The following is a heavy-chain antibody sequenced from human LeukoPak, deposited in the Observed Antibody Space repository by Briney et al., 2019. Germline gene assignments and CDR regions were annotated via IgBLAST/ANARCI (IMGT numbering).Heavy chain of an antibody. Sequence: GGSLRLSCAASGFTFSTYSMNWVRQAPGKGLEWVSYISSSTTNMYYADSVKGRFTISRDNAKNSLYLQMNSLRAEDTAVYYCAKDPISMIRADSYFDYWGQGTLVTVSS. CDR2: ISSSTTNM. D-gene: IGHD3-10*01. CDR3: AKDPISMIRADSYFDY. J-gene: IGHJ4*02. CDR1: GFTFSTYS. V-gene: IGHV3-48*01.